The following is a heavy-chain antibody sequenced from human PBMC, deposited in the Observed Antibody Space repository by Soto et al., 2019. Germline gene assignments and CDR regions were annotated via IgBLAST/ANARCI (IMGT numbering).Heavy chain of an antibody. Sequence: GSLRLSCAASGFTFSSHGMHWVRQVPGQGLDWVAVISYDGDNKYYADSVKGRFTISRDNSKNTLFLQMNGLRTEDTAVYYCAKDRDVVSDHFEYWGRGTLVTVSS. J-gene: IGHJ4*02. CDR3: AKDRDVVSDHFEY. V-gene: IGHV3-30*18. CDR2: ISYDGDNK. D-gene: IGHD2-15*01. CDR1: GFTFSSHG.